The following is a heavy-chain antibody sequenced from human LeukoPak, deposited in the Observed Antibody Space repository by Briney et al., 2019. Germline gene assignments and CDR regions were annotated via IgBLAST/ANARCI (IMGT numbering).Heavy chain of an antibody. CDR1: GGSFSGYY. D-gene: IGHD6-13*01. Sequence: NPSETLSLTCAVYGGSFSGYYWSWIRQPPGKGLEWIGEINHSGSTNYNPSLKSRVTISVDTSKNQFSLKLSSVTAADTAVYYCARGIILYSSSWYGGQGNWFDPWGQGTRVTVSS. V-gene: IGHV4-34*01. CDR2: INHSGST. J-gene: IGHJ5*02. CDR3: ARGIILYSSSWYGGQGNWFDP.